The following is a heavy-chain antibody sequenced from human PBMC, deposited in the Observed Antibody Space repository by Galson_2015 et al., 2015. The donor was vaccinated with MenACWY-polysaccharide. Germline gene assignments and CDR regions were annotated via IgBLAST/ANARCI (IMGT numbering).Heavy chain of an antibody. J-gene: IGHJ6*02. CDR3: ARDPAYDTMVRGVISYYYYGMDV. V-gene: IGHV3-33*01. Sequence: SLRLSCAASGFTFSSYGMHWVRQAPGKGLEWVAVIWYDGSSKYYADSVKGRFTISRDNSKNTLYLQMNSLRAEDTAVYYCARDPAYDTMVRGVISYYYYGMDVWGQGTTVTVSS. CDR2: IWYDGSSK. CDR1: GFTFSSYG. D-gene: IGHD3-10*01.